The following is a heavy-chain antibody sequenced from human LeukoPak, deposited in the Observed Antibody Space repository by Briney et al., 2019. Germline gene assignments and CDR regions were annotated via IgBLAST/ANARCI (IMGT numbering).Heavy chain of an antibody. CDR2: INPNSGGT. J-gene: IGHJ4*02. D-gene: IGHD3-22*01. Sequence: ASVKVSCKASGYTFTGYYMHWVRQAPGQGLEWMGWINPNSGGTNYAQKFQGRVTMTRDTSISTAYMELSRLRSDDTAVYYCARDRFWDSSGFDYWGQGTLVTVSS. CDR1: GYTFTGYY. CDR3: ARDRFWDSSGFDY. V-gene: IGHV1-2*02.